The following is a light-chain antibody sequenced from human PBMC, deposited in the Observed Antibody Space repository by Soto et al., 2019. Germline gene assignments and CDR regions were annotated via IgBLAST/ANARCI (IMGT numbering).Light chain of an antibody. CDR1: QSVSSY. Sequence: EIVLTQSPATLSLSPGERATLSCRASQSVSSYLAWYQQKPDQAPRLLIYDASNRATGIPARFSGSGSGTDLTLTISSLEPEDFAVYYCQQRSSWWTFGQVTKVEIK. CDR2: DAS. V-gene: IGKV3-11*01. CDR3: QQRSSWWT. J-gene: IGKJ1*01.